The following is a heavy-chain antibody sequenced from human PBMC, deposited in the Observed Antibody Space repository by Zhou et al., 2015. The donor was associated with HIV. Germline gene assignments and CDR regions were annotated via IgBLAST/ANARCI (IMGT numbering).Heavy chain of an antibody. CDR1: GGTFSTDS. CDR3: AREGDLEQLVPGY. J-gene: IGHJ4*02. Sequence: QVQLVQSGAEVKKPGSSVKVSCKASGGTFSTDSLSWVRQAPGQGLEWMGGITPLFGKPNYAQNFQGRVTITADESTTTAYMDLSSLTSEDTAIYYCAREGDLEQLVPGYWGQGTLVTVSS. V-gene: IGHV1-69*01. D-gene: IGHD6-6*01. CDR2: ITPLFGKP.